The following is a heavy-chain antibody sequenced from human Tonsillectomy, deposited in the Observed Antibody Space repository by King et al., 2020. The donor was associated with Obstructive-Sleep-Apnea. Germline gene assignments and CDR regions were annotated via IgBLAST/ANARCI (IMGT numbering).Heavy chain of an antibody. CDR1: GFTFSSYG. Sequence: VQLVESGGGVVQPGRSLRLSCAASGFTFSSYGMHWVRQAPGKGLEWVAVIWYDGSNKYYADSVKGRFTISRDNSKNTLYLQMNSLRAEDTAVYYCARGSRVGDPPPRGMDVWGQGTTVTVSS. CDR3: ARGSRVGDPPPRGMDV. CDR2: IWYDGSNK. V-gene: IGHV3-33*01. D-gene: IGHD3-10*01. J-gene: IGHJ6*02.